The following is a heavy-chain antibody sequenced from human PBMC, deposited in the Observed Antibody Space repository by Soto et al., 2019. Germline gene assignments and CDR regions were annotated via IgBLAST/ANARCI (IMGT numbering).Heavy chain of an antibody. CDR3: ASRAVAGPYYFDY. CDR1: GGTFSSYA. V-gene: IGHV1-69*13. D-gene: IGHD6-19*01. Sequence: SVKVSCKASGGTFSSYAISWVRQAPGQGLEWMGGIIPIFGTANYAQKFQGRVTITADESTSTAYMELSSLRSEDTAVYYCASRAVAGPYYFDYWGQGTLVTVSS. CDR2: IIPIFGTA. J-gene: IGHJ4*02.